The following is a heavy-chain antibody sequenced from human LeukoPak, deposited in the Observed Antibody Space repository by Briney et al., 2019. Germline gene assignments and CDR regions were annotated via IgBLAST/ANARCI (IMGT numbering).Heavy chain of an antibody. Sequence: ASVKVSCKVSGYTLTELSMHWVRQAPGKGLEWMGGFDPEDGETIYAQKFQGRVTMTEDTSTDTAYMELSSLRSEDTAVYYCARDRDYDSSGYYFDFLFDYWGQGTLVTVSS. D-gene: IGHD3-22*01. V-gene: IGHV1-24*01. CDR1: GYTLTELS. J-gene: IGHJ4*02. CDR3: ARDRDYDSSGYYFDFLFDY. CDR2: FDPEDGET.